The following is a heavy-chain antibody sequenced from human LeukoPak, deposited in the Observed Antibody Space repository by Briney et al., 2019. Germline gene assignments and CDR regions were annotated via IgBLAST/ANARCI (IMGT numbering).Heavy chain of an antibody. D-gene: IGHD3-10*01. CDR3: ARERMYSGSGSTYPYYDY. CDR1: GFTFSSYW. J-gene: IGHJ4*02. V-gene: IGHV3-7*01. Sequence: GGSLRLSCAASGFTFSSYWMSWVRQSPGKGLEWVANIKPDGSEKYFMDSVKGRFTISRDNAKNALYLEMNSLRAEDTAEYFCARERMYSGSGSTYPYYDYWGQGTLVTVCS. CDR2: IKPDGSEK.